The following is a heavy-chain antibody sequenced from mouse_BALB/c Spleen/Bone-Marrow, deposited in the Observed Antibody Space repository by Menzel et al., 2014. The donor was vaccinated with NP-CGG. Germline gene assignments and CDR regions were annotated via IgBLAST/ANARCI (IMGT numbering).Heavy chain of an antibody. CDR1: GYTFTSYW. Sequence: DLVKPGASVKLSCKASGYTFTSYWINWIKQRPGQGLEWIGRIAPGSGSTYYNEMFKGKATLTVDTSSSTAYIQLNSLSSEDSAVYFCARSRDGYFDVWGAGTTVTVSS. V-gene: IGHV1S41*01. CDR2: IAPGSGST. J-gene: IGHJ1*01. CDR3: ARSRDGYFDV.